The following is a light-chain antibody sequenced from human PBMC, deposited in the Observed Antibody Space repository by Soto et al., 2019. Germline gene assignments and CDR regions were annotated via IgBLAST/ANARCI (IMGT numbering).Light chain of an antibody. CDR3: QSYDSSLGVVV. CDR1: NSNIGANYD. J-gene: IGLJ2*01. Sequence: QPVLTQPPSVSGAPGQRVTISCTGSNSNIGANYDVYWYQQLPGTAPKLLISDNSDRPAEVPDRFSGSKSGTSASLAITGLQAEDEADYYCQSYDSSLGVVVFGGGTKLTVL. CDR2: DNS. V-gene: IGLV1-40*01.